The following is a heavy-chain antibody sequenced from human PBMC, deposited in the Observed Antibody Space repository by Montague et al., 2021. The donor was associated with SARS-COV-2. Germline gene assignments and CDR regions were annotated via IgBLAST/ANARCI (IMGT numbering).Heavy chain of an antibody. D-gene: IGHD1-20*01. Sequence: SETLSLTCTVSGGSISSSTSYWGWIRQPPGKGLEWIGSIFYSGSTYYNSSPKSRITISVDTSKNQFSLKLSSVTAADTAAYYCARYGYNWNDDEEFDYWGQGTLVTVSS. CDR1: GGSISSSTSY. CDR2: IFYSGST. V-gene: IGHV4-39*01. J-gene: IGHJ4*02. CDR3: ARYGYNWNDDEEFDY.